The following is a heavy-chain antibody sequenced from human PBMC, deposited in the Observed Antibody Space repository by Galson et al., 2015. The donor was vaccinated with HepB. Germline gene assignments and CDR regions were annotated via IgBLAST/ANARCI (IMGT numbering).Heavy chain of an antibody. CDR3: AKVATRGQWLARWNFDY. D-gene: IGHD6-19*01. CDR2: ITYDGGSH. CDR1: GFTFSAYG. V-gene: IGHV3-30*18. J-gene: IGHJ4*02. Sequence: SLRLSCAASGFTFSAYGMHWVRQAPGKGLDWVAGITYDGGSHYYADSVKGRVTISRDNLKNTLFLQMSSLRPEDKAVYYCAKVATRGQWLARWNFDYWGQGILVTVSS.